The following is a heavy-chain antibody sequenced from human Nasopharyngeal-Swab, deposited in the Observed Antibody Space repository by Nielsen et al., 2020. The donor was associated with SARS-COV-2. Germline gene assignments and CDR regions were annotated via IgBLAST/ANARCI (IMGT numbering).Heavy chain of an antibody. CDR1: GGSFRANY. D-gene: IGHD2-2*01. Sequence: GSLRLSCAVSGGSFRANYWGWIRQPPGKGLEWIGEINHSGSTNYNPSLKSRVTISVDTSKSQFSLKLTSVTAADTSVYYCARGLSGVVPAPILGLGPYYYFYYMDVWGKGTTVTVSS. V-gene: IGHV4-34*01. CDR3: ARGLSGVVPAPILGLGPYYYFYYMDV. CDR2: INHSGST. J-gene: IGHJ6*03.